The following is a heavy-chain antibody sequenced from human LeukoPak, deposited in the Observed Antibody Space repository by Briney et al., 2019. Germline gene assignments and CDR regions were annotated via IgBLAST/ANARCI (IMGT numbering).Heavy chain of an antibody. Sequence: ASVKVSCKASGYTFTGYYIHWVRQAPGQGLEWMGRINPNSGGTNYAQKFQYRVTMTRDTSISTAYMELSSLRSEDTAVYYCARDPVFGSYSPWFDPWGQGTLVTVSS. CDR1: GYTFTGYY. CDR2: INPNSGGT. D-gene: IGHD1-26*01. CDR3: ARDPVFGSYSPWFDP. J-gene: IGHJ5*02. V-gene: IGHV1-2*06.